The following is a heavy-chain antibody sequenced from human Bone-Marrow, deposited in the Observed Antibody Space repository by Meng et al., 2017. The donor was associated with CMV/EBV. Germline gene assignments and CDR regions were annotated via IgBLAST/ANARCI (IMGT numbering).Heavy chain of an antibody. D-gene: IGHD3-22*01. CDR3: ARGGDNAKMIVVVNDYYYYYGMDV. CDR1: RGTFSSYT. CDR2: IIPMIDKT. V-gene: IGHV1-69*08. Sequence: SVKVSCKTSRGTFSSYTFNWVRQAPGQGLEWMGRIIPMIDKTNFAQKFQGRVTITADKSTSLVYMELTSLRSDDTAVYYCARGGDNAKMIVVVNDYYYYYGMDVWGQGTTVTVSS. J-gene: IGHJ6*02.